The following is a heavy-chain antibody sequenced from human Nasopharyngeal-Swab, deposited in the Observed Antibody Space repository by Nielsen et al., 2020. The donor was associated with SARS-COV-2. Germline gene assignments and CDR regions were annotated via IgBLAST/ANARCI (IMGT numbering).Heavy chain of an antibody. CDR3: ARDVEEWLVVPSLSFDH. V-gene: IGHV1-2*02. CDR2: INPNSGGT. D-gene: IGHD5-18*01. Sequence: ASVKVSCKASGYSFRSYGITWVRQAPAQGLDWMGWINPNSGGTHYAKKFQGRVTITRDTPITTAYMEMSSLNFDDTAMYYCARDVEEWLVVPSLSFDHWGQGTLVTVSS. J-gene: IGHJ4*02. CDR1: GYSFRSYG.